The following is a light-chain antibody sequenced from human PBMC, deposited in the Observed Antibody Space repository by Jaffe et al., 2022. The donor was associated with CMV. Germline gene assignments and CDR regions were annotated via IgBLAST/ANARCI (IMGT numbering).Light chain of an antibody. CDR1: SSDVGGYNY. V-gene: IGLV2-14*03. CDR3: SSYTRSTTRV. CDR2: DVT. Sequence: QSALTQPASVSGSPGQSITISCTGTSSDVGGYNYVSWYQQHPGKAPKLLIHDVTNRPSGVSNRFSGSKSGNTASLTISGLQSEDEADYYCSSYTRSTTRVFGGGTKVTVL. J-gene: IGLJ2*01.